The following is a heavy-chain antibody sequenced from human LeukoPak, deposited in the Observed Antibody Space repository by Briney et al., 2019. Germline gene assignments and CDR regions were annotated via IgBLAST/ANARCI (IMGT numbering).Heavy chain of an antibody. D-gene: IGHD3-22*01. V-gene: IGHV4-31*03. CDR3: ARAPYYYDSSGPWGMDV. CDR2: IYYSGST. CDR1: GGSISSGGYY. J-gene: IGHJ6*02. Sequence: SQTLSLTCTVSGGSISSGGYYWSWIPQHPGKGLEWLGYIYYSGSTYYNPSLKSRVTISVDTSKNQFSLKLSSVTAADTAVYYCARAPYYYDSSGPWGMDVWGQGTTVAVSS.